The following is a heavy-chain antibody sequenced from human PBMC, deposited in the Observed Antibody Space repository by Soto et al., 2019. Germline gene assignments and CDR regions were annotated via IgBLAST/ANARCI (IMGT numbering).Heavy chain of an antibody. CDR1: GFTFGNYA. V-gene: IGHV3-23*01. J-gene: IGHJ4*02. D-gene: IGHD3-10*01. CDR2: VNNGGGGT. CDR3: AKERLGRGIDY. Sequence: GGSLRLSCAASGFTFGNYAMTWVRQAPGKGPEWISTVNNGGGGTYYADSVKGRFTISRDNSKNTLYLQVSSLRAEDTAVYYCAKERLGRGIDYWGQGILVTVSS.